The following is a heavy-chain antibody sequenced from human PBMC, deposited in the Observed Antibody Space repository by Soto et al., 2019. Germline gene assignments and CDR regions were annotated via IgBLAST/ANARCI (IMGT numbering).Heavy chain of an antibody. Sequence: KGLEWMGIIYPGDSDTRYSPSFQGQVTISADKSISTAYLQWSSLKASDTAIYYCARQPSKGADRDPFAVWGQGTVVIVSS. J-gene: IGHJ3*01. D-gene: IGHD1-26*01. V-gene: IGHV5-51*01. CDR2: IYPGDSDT. CDR3: ARQPSKGADRDPFAV.